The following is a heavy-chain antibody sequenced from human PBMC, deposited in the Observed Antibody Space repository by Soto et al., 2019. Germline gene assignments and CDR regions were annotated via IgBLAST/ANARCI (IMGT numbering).Heavy chain of an antibody. Sequence: SETLSLTCTVSGGSISSYYWSWIRQPPGKGLEWIGYIYYSGSTNYNPSLKSRVTISVDTSKNQFSLKLSSVTAADTAVYYCARGKTVGPYYLLFDPWGQGTLVTVSS. V-gene: IGHV4-59*01. J-gene: IGHJ5*02. CDR1: GGSISSYY. CDR3: ARGKTVGPYYLLFDP. CDR2: IYYSGST. D-gene: IGHD1-26*01.